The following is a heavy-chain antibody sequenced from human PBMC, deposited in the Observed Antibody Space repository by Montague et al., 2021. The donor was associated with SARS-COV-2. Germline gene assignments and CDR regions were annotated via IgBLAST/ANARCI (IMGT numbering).Heavy chain of an antibody. J-gene: IGHJ6*02. CDR2: TYYRSKWFY. V-gene: IGHV6-1*01. CDR3: ARDTGSAGIYYYFGMDV. Sequence: CAISGDSVSSHGCAWNWIRQSPSRGLEWLGRTYYRSKWFYDYAVSLKSRLNIKPDTSKNQFSLQLNSVTPEDTAVYYCARDTGSAGIYYYFGMDVWGQGTTVTVSS. CDR1: GDSVSSHGCA. D-gene: IGHD3-10*01.